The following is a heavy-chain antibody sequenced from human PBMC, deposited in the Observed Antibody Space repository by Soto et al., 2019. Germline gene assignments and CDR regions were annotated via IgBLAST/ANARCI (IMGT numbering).Heavy chain of an antibody. D-gene: IGHD2-21*02. CDR2: IIPIFGTA. CDR1: GGTFSSYA. Sequence: QVQLVQSGAEVKKPGSSVKVSCKASGGTFSSYAISWVRQAPGQGLEWMGGIIPIFGTANYAQKFQGRVTITADESTSTAYMELSSLRSEDTAVYYCARDPSAYCGGDCYHSGLWFDPWGQGTLVTVSS. J-gene: IGHJ5*02. V-gene: IGHV1-69*12. CDR3: ARDPSAYCGGDCYHSGLWFDP.